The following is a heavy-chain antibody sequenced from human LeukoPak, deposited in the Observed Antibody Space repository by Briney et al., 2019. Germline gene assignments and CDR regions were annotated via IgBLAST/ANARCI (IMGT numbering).Heavy chain of an antibody. Sequence: ASVKVSCKASGYTFTGNYMHWVRQAPGQGLEWMGWINPNSGGTNYAQKFQGRVTITADKSTSTAYMELSSLRSEDTAVYYCARDKGWVYTIFGVVSYYYYYMDVWGKGTTVTVSS. V-gene: IGHV1-2*02. D-gene: IGHD3-3*01. CDR3: ARDKGWVYTIFGVVSYYYYYMDV. CDR2: INPNSGGT. J-gene: IGHJ6*03. CDR1: GYTFTGNY.